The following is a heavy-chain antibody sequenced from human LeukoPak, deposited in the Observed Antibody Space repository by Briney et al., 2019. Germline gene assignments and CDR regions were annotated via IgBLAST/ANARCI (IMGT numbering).Heavy chain of an antibody. CDR2: ISWNSASV. CDR3: AKDYGYSSSWYDY. D-gene: IGHD6-13*01. J-gene: IGHJ4*02. Sequence: GRSLRLSCEASGFTFDDYGMHWFRQAPGKGLQWVSTISWNSASVGYVDSVKGRFTISRDNAKKTLYLQMNSLRPEDTALYYCAKDYGYSSSWYDYWGQRTLVTVSS. CDR1: GFTFDDYG. V-gene: IGHV3-9*01.